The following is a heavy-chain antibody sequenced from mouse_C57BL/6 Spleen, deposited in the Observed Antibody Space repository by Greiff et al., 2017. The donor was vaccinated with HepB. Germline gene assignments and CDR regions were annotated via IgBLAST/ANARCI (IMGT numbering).Heavy chain of an antibody. D-gene: IGHD2-14*01. Sequence: EVKLMESGGGLVQPGGSLSLSCAASGFTFTDYYMSWVRQPPGKALEWLGFIRNKANGYTTEYSASVKGRFTISRDNSQSILYLQMNALRAEDSATYYCARLGTGLAYWYFDVWGTGTTVTVSS. CDR1: GFTFTDYY. CDR3: ARLGTGLAYWYFDV. V-gene: IGHV7-3*01. J-gene: IGHJ1*03. CDR2: IRNKANGYTT.